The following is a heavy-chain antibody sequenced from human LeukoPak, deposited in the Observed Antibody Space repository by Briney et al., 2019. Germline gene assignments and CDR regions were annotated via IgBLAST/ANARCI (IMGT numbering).Heavy chain of an antibody. J-gene: IGHJ4*02. CDR3: ARDNGTGNDY. CDR2: IYHSGST. V-gene: IGHV4-59*12. CDR1: GGSISRYY. D-gene: IGHD4-23*01. Sequence: KASETLSLTCTVSGGSISRYYWGWIRQPPGKGLEWIGYIYHSGSTYYNPSLKSRVTISVDRSKNQFSLKLSSVTAADTAVYYCARDNGTGNDYWGQGTLVTVSS.